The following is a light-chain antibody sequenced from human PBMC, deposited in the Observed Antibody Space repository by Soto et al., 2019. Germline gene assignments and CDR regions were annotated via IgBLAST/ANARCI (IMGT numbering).Light chain of an antibody. J-gene: IGLJ1*01. Sequence: QSVLTQPPSASGSPGQSVTISCTGTSADVGIYNRVAWYQQPPGTSPKLVICDVSNRPSGVPDRFSGSKSGSTASLTISGLQAEDEADYYCSSYTTSNTYVFGTGTKVTVL. CDR2: DVS. V-gene: IGLV2-18*02. CDR1: SADVGIYNR. CDR3: SSYTTSNTYV.